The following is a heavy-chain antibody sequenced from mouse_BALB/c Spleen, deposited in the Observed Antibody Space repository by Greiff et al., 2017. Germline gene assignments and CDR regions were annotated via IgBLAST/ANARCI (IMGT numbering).Heavy chain of an antibody. Sequence: VQLQQSGTVLARPGASVKMSCKASGYTFTSYWMHWVKQRPGQGLEWIGAIYPGNSDTSYNQKFKGKAKLTAVTSTSTAYMELSSLTNEDSAVYYCTRKENYRYDGLDYWGQGTTLTVSS. D-gene: IGHD2-14*01. V-gene: IGHV1-5*01. J-gene: IGHJ2*01. CDR1: GYTFTSYW. CDR3: TRKENYRYDGLDY. CDR2: IYPGNSDT.